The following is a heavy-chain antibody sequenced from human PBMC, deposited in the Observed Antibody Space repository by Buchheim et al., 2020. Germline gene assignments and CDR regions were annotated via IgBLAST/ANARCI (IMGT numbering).Heavy chain of an antibody. V-gene: IGHV6-1*01. D-gene: IGHD6-13*01. CDR1: GDSVSSNSVT. CDR3: ARRFRAAAGNWFDA. Sequence: QVQLQESGPGLVKPSQTLSLTCAISGDSVSSNSVTWNWIRQSPSRDLEWLGRTFYRSKWNNDYAVSVKSRITINPDTSKNQVSLQLNSVTPEDTAVYYCARRFRAAAGNWFDAWGQGTL. J-gene: IGHJ5*02. CDR2: TFYRSKWNN.